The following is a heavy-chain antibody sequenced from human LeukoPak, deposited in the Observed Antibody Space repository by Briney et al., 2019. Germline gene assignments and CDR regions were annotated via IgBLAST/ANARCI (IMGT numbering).Heavy chain of an antibody. D-gene: IGHD4-17*01. CDR3: ARGGMTTILDY. CDR1: GASIRNYY. V-gene: IGHV4-59*01. J-gene: IGHJ4*02. CDR2: IYHSGST. Sequence: SETLSLTCTVSGASIRNYYWSWIRQPPGKGLEWIGYIYHSGSTTYHPSLKSQVTISVDTSKSQFSLKPSSVTAADTAMYYCARGGMTTILDYWGRGTLVTVSS.